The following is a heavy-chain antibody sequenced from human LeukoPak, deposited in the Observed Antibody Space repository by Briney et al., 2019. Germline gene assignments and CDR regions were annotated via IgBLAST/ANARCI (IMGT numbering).Heavy chain of an antibody. V-gene: IGHV4-38-2*02. CDR1: GYSISSGYS. CDR3: ARDIDGNFDY. CDR2: IYHSGNT. J-gene: IGHJ4*02. Sequence: SETLSLTCAVSGYSISSGYSWGWIRQPPGKGLEWIGSIYHSGNTYSNPSLRSRVTISVDTSKNRFSLKLSSVTAADAAVYYCARDIDGNFDYWGQGTPVIVSS. D-gene: IGHD5-24*01.